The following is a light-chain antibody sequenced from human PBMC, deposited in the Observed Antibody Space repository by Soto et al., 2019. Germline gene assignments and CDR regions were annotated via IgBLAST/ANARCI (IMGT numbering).Light chain of an antibody. J-gene: IGKJ4*01. CDR1: QSISSSY. Sequence: PGQRATLSCRASQSISSSYLAGYQQKPGKAPRVXRYGASSRATGIPDRVSGSGAGTYFTLTSSRLEPADFAVYLCPQYGTATLTFGRGTKVEIK. V-gene: IGKV3-20*01. CDR3: PQYGTATLT. CDR2: GAS.